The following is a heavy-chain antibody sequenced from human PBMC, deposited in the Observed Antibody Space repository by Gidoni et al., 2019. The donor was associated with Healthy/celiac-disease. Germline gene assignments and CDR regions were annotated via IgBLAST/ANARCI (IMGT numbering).Heavy chain of an antibody. CDR2: IYSGGST. CDR1: GFTVSSNY. D-gene: IGHD4-17*01. CDR3: ASGATVVTPYYYYGMDV. Sequence: EVQLVASGGGLIQPGGSLRLSCAASGFTVSSNYMSWVRQAPGKGLEWVSVIYSGGSTYYADSVKGRFTISRDNSKNTRYLQMNSLRAEDTAVYYCASGATVVTPYYYYGMDVWGQGTTVTVSS. J-gene: IGHJ6*02. V-gene: IGHV3-53*01.